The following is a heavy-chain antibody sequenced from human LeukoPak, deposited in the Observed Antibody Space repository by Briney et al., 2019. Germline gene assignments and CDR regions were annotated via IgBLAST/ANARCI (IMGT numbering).Heavy chain of an antibody. V-gene: IGHV4-39*01. J-gene: IGHJ4*02. Sequence: PSETLSLTCTVSGGSISSSSYSWAWIRQPPGKGLEWIGNIYYSGSTYYNPSLKSRVTISVDTSKDQFSLKLSSVTAADTAVYYCARPSSIAALHYFDYWGQGTLVTVSS. D-gene: IGHD6-6*01. CDR1: GGSISSSSYS. CDR3: ARPSSIAALHYFDY. CDR2: IYYSGST.